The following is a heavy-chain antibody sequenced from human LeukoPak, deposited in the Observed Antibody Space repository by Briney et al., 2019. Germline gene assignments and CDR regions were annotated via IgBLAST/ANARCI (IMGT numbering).Heavy chain of an antibody. CDR2: ISGSGGST. D-gene: IGHD2-15*01. Sequence: GGSLRLSCAASGFTVSSNYMSWVRQAPGKGLEWVSAISGSGGSTYYADSVKGRFTISRDNSKNTLYLQMNSLRAEDTAVYYCAKVSAPGYCSGGSCYSNAFDIWGQGTMVTVSS. V-gene: IGHV3-23*01. J-gene: IGHJ3*02. CDR3: AKVSAPGYCSGGSCYSNAFDI. CDR1: GFTVSSNY.